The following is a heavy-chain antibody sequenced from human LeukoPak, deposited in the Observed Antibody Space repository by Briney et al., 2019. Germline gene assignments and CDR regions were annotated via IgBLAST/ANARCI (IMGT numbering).Heavy chain of an antibody. D-gene: IGHD1-7*01. Sequence: SETLSLTCAVYGGSFSGYYWSWIRQPPGKGLEWIGEINHSGSINYNPSLKSRVTISVDTSKNQFSLKLSSVTAADTAVYYCARGLSLITGTTAVVATKGSLDYWGQGTLVTVSS. CDR2: INHSGSI. V-gene: IGHV4-34*01. J-gene: IGHJ4*02. CDR1: GGSFSGYY. CDR3: ARGLSLITGTTAVVATKGSLDY.